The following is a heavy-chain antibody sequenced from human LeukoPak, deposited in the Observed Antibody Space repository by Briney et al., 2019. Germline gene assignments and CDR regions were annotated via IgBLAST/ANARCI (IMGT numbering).Heavy chain of an antibody. V-gene: IGHV3-21*04. J-gene: IGHJ4*02. CDR3: ARGPPACSTNCYGYLDY. D-gene: IGHD2-2*01. CDR1: GFTFDDYS. Sequence: GGSLRLSCAASGFTFDDYSMHWVRQAPGKGLEWVSSISSGSSYTYFADSVKGRFTISRDNSKNTLYLQMNSLRAEDTAVYYCARGPPACSTNCYGYLDYWGQGTLVTVSS. CDR2: ISSGSSYT.